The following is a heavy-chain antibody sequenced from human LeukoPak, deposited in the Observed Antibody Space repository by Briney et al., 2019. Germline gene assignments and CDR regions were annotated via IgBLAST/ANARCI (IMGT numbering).Heavy chain of an antibody. D-gene: IGHD1-1*01. V-gene: IGHV4-59*10. CDR2: TYTSRST. Sequence: PSETLSLTCAVYGGSISSYYWSWIRQPAGKGLEGIGRTYTSRSTNYNPSLKSRVTMSVDTSKIQFSLKLSSVTAADTAVYYCARYKLERGPYYFDYWGQGTLVTVSS. CDR1: GGSISSYY. CDR3: ARYKLERGPYYFDY. J-gene: IGHJ4*02.